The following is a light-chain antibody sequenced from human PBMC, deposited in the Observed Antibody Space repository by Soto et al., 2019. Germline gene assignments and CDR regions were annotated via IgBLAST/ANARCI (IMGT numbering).Light chain of an antibody. CDR3: QQYESSQWT. CDR2: GAS. Sequence: EIMLTQPPGTLYLSPGERATLSCRASQSVSSSYLAWYQQKPGQAPRLLIYGASSRATGIPDRFSDSGSGTDFTHTISRLEPEDFSVYYCQQYESSQWTFGQGTKVEVK. V-gene: IGKV3-20*01. J-gene: IGKJ1*01. CDR1: QSVSSSY.